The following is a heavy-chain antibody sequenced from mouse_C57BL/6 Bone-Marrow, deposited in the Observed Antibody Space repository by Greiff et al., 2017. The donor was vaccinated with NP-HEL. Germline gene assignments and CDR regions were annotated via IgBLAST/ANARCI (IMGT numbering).Heavy chain of an antibody. V-gene: IGHV5-9*01. CDR2: ISGGGGNT. Sequence: EVKLMESGGGLVKPGGSLKLSCAASGFTFSSYTMSWVRQTPEKRLEWVATISGGGGNTYYPDSVKGRFTISRDNAKNTLYLQMSSLRSEDTALYYCARRRIYYGSSYVLFAYWGQGTLVTVSA. J-gene: IGHJ3*01. D-gene: IGHD1-1*01. CDR3: ARRRIYYGSSYVLFAY. CDR1: GFTFSSYT.